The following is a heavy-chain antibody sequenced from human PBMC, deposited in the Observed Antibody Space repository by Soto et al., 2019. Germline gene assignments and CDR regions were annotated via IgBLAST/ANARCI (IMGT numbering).Heavy chain of an antibody. V-gene: IGHV4-61*01. CDR2: IFYNGTA. CDR3: ARIGGWYDIDF. Sequence: PSETLSLTCSVSGGPVSSGSFHWSWIRQPPGKGLQFIGSIFYNGTANYSPSLKNRVSISIDTSQSQFFLQLISVAAADTAVYYCARIGGWYDIDFWGQGSLVTVSS. J-gene: IGHJ4*02. D-gene: IGHD6-19*01. CDR1: GGPVSSGSFH.